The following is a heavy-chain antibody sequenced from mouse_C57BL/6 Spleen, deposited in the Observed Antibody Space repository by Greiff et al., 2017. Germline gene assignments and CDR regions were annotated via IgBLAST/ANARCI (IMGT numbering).Heavy chain of an antibody. V-gene: IGHV2-9-1*01. J-gene: IGHJ3*01. D-gene: IGHD2-2*01. CDR3: ALYYGYDVPFAY. CDR2: IWTGGGT. Sequence: VKLKESGPGLVAPSQSLSITCTVSGFSLTSYAISWVRQPPGKGLEWLGVIWTGGGTNYNSALKSRLSISKDNSKSPVFLKMNSLQTEDTASYYCALYYGYDVPFAYWGQGTLVTVSA. CDR1: GFSLTSYA.